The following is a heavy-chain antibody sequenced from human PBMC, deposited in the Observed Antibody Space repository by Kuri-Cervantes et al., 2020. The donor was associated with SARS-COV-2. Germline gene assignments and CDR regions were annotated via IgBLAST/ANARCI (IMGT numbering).Heavy chain of an antibody. Sequence: GGSLRLSCAASGFTFSSYAMSWVRQAPGKGLEWVAFISYDGSNKYYADSVKGRFTISRDNSKNTLYLQMNSLRAEDTAVYYCARDESVYCGGGSCYYGWFDPWGQGTLVTVSS. D-gene: IGHD2-15*01. CDR1: GFTFSSYA. CDR2: ISYDGSNK. J-gene: IGHJ5*02. CDR3: ARDESVYCGGGSCYYGWFDP. V-gene: IGHV3-30*04.